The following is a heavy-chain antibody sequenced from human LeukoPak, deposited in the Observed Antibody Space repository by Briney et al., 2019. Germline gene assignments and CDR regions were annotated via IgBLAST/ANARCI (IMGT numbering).Heavy chain of an antibody. V-gene: IGHV4-39*01. CDR3: ARHSGMVDRHFAH. CDR1: GGSIVISSYY. D-gene: IGHD3-3*01. CDR2: MSYGGTS. J-gene: IGHJ4*02. Sequence: SGTLSLTCNVSGGSIVISSYYWGWVRQSPGKGLEWIGSMSYGGTSYYNPSLKSRVTMSVDTSKNTFSLKVTSVTAADTAVYFCARHSGMVDRHFAHWGQGTLVPVSS.